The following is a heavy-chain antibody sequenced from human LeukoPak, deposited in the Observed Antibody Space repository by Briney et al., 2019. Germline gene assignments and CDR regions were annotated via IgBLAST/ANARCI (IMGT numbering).Heavy chain of an antibody. D-gene: IGHD3-3*01. V-gene: IGHV3-7*01. J-gene: IGHJ4*02. Sequence: PGGSLRLSCGASGFTFSTYWMSWVRQAPGKGLEWVANIKQDGSEKYYVDSVKGRFTISRDNAKNSLYLQMNSLRAEDTAVYYCAREGGVLRFLEWLLYPPDYWGQGTLVTVSS. CDR2: IKQDGSEK. CDR1: GFTFSTYW. CDR3: AREGGVLRFLEWLLYPPDY.